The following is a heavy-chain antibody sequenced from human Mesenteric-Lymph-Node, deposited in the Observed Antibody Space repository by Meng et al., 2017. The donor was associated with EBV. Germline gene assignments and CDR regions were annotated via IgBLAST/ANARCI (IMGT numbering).Heavy chain of an antibody. CDR3: ARDSSGYYFYDY. CDR2: IYHSGST. V-gene: IGHV4-59*01. CDR1: GGSISSSY. Sequence: VQQQRSGPGLVKPSETLSLTCTGSGGSISSSYWSWIRRPPGKGLEWIGYIYHSGSTNYNPSLKSRVSFSIDTSKNQFSLKLSSVTAADTAVYYCARDSSGYYFYDYWGQGSLVTVSS. J-gene: IGHJ4*02. D-gene: IGHD3-22*01.